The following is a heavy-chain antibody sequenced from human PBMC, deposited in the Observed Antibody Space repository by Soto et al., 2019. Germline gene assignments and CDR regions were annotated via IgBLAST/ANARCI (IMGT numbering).Heavy chain of an antibody. V-gene: IGHV1-69*02. CDR3: ARPRAASGSYFWFDP. CDR1: GGTLSSYP. J-gene: IGHJ5*02. Sequence: QVQLVQSGAEVKKPGSSVKVSCKASGGTLSSYPISWVRQAPGQGLEWMGRIIPILGLQNYTEKFQGRLTITADKTTTTAYMELSSLRSEYTAVYYCARPRAASGSYFWFDPWGQGTLVTVSS. CDR2: IIPILGLQ. D-gene: IGHD3-10*01.